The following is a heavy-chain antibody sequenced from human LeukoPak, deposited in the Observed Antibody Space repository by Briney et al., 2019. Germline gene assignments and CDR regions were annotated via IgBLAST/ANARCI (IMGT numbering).Heavy chain of an antibody. V-gene: IGHV4-39*01. CDR3: ARQSWASYYYYGVDV. CDR1: GGSISSSSYY. CDR2: IYYSGST. Sequence: SETLSLTCTVSGGSISSSSYYWGWIRQPPGKGLEWIGSIYYSGSTYYNSSLKSRVTISIDTSKNQFSLKLSSVTAADTAVYYCARQSWASYYYYGVDVWGQGTTVTVSS. J-gene: IGHJ6*02. D-gene: IGHD6-13*01.